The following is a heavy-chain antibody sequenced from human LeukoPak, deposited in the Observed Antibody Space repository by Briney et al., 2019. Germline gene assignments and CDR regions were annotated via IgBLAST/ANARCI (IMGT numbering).Heavy chain of an antibody. CDR1: GFIFSNYA. J-gene: IGHJ4*02. V-gene: IGHV3-23*01. CDR3: AKEYAGSRAFDS. D-gene: IGHD2-2*01. CDR2: IGNSATRT. Sequence: GGSLRLSCAASGFIFSNYAMNWVRQAPGKGLQWVSVIGNSATRTYYADSVKGRFTISRDNSKNTLYLQMTNLRAEDTAVYYCAKEYAGSRAFDSWGQGTLVTVPS.